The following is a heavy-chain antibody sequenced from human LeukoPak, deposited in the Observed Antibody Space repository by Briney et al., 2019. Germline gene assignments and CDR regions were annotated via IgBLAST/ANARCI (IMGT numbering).Heavy chain of an antibody. CDR1: GYTFTSYD. Sequence: VASVKVSCKASGYTFTSYDINWVRQATGQGLEWMGGIIPIFGTANYAQKFQGRVTITTDESTSTAYMELSSLRSEDTAVYYCARGGQITMVRGVIHYYYYYMDVWGKGTTVTVSS. J-gene: IGHJ6*03. CDR3: ARGGQITMVRGVIHYYYYYMDV. V-gene: IGHV1-69*05. CDR2: IIPIFGTA. D-gene: IGHD3-10*01.